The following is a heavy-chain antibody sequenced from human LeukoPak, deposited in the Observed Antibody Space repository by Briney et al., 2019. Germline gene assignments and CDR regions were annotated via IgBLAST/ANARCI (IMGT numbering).Heavy chain of an antibody. D-gene: IGHD6-13*01. CDR2: ISNNGGST. CDR1: GFTFSSYG. CDR3: ARGHSAAVVDY. J-gene: IGHJ4*02. Sequence: PGGSPRLSCAASGFTFSSYGMSWVRQAPGKGLEYVSAISNNGGSTYYANSVKGRFTISRDNSKNTLYLQMGSLRAEDMAVYYCARGHSAAVVDYWGQGTLVTVSS. V-gene: IGHV3-64*01.